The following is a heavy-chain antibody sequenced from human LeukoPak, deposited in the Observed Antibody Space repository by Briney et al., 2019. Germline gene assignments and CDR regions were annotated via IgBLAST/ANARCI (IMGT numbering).Heavy chain of an antibody. J-gene: IGHJ4*02. D-gene: IGHD3-22*01. Sequence: ASVTVSCTASGYTFTGYYMHWVRQAPGQGLEGMGWINPNNGGTNYAQKFQGRVTMPRDTSISTAYMELSRLRSDDTAVYYCARDRYYYDSSGYSPYYFDCWGQGTLVTVPS. CDR2: INPNNGGT. CDR3: ARDRYYYDSSGYSPYYFDC. CDR1: GYTFTGYY. V-gene: IGHV1-2*02.